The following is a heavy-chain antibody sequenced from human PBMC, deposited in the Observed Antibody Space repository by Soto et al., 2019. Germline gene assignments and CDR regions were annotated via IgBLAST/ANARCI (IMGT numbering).Heavy chain of an antibody. CDR2: ISWNSGTI. Sequence: SGFTFDDYAMHWVRQAPGKGLEWVSGISWNSGTIGYADSVKGRFTISRDNAKNSLYLQMNSLRAEDTALYYCAKDRTAAGTYAFDIWGQGTMVT. CDR1: GFTFDDYA. V-gene: IGHV3-9*01. D-gene: IGHD6-13*01. J-gene: IGHJ3*02. CDR3: AKDRTAAGTYAFDI.